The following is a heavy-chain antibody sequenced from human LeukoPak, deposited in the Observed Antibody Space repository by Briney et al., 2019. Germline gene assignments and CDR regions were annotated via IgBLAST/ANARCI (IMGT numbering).Heavy chain of an antibody. D-gene: IGHD2-21*01. J-gene: IGHJ6*03. Sequence: ASVKVSCKASGYTFTSYHINWVRQATGQGLEWMGWMNPNSGDTGYAQKFTGRVTISRNTSISTAYMELGSLRSEDTAVYYCARGPMVVIAENYHYYYMDVWGKGITVTVSS. CDR2: MNPNSGDT. CDR3: ARGPMVVIAENYHYYYMDV. CDR1: GYTFTSYH. V-gene: IGHV1-8*03.